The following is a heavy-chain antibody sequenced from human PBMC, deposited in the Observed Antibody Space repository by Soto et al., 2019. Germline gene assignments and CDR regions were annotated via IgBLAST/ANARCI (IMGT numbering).Heavy chain of an antibody. CDR2: IYYSGST. CDR1: GGSISSSSYY. CDR3: ASNPTVVTPVDY. Sequence: SGTLSLTCTVSGGSISSSSYYWGWIRQPPGKGLEWIGSIYYSGSTYYNPSLKSRVTISVDTSKNQFSLKLSSVTAADTAVSYCASNPTVVTPVDYWGQGTLVTVSS. V-gene: IGHV4-39*01. J-gene: IGHJ4*02. D-gene: IGHD4-17*01.